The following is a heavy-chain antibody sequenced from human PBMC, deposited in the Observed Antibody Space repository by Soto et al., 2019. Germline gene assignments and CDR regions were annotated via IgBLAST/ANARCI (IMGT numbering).Heavy chain of an antibody. J-gene: IGHJ5*02. Sequence: ASETLSLTCSVSGASISSYYWSWIRQPPGKGLEWIGYIFYSGSSGSTNYNPSLKSRVTISVYTSKNQFSLKLSSVTAADTAVYYCARTALGWLDPWGQGTLVTVSS. V-gene: IGHV4-59*01. CDR1: GASISSYY. D-gene: IGHD2-21*02. CDR2: IFYSGSSGST. CDR3: ARTALGWLDP.